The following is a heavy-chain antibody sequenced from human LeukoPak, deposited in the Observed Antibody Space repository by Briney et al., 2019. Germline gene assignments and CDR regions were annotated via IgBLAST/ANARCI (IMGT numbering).Heavy chain of an antibody. CDR2: VKQDGSEK. J-gene: IGHJ4*02. CDR3: ARDQRYCSSSSCPWEPFDY. D-gene: IGHD2-2*01. V-gene: IGHV3-7*05. Sequence: GGSLRLSCAASGFTFSSYWMSWVRPAPGKGLEGVANVKQDGSEKYYVDFVKGRCTISRDNAKNSLYLQRNSLRAEDTAVYYCARDQRYCSSSSCPWEPFDYWGQGTLVTVSS. CDR1: GFTFSSYW.